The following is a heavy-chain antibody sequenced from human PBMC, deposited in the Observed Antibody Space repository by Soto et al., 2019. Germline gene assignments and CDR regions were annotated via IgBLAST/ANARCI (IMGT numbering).Heavy chain of an antibody. J-gene: IGHJ6*02. V-gene: IGHV4-59*01. CDR3: ARVASLYYYDSSGHYGMYV. CDR2: IYYSGST. CDR1: GGSISSYY. Sequence: SETLSLTCTVSGGSISSYYWSWIRQPPGKGLEWIGYIYYSGSTNYNPSLKSRVTISVDTSKKQFSLKLSSVTAADTAVYYCARVASLYYYDSSGHYGMYVWGQGTTVTVSS. D-gene: IGHD3-22*01.